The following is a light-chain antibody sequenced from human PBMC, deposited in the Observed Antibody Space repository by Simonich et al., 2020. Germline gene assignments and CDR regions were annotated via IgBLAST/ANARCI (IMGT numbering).Light chain of an antibody. CDR2: DVS. Sequence: QSALTQPASVSGSPGQSITISCTGTSSDVGGYNYVSLYQQHQGKAPKLMIYDVSKRPSGVSNRFSGSKSGNTASLTISGLQAEDEADYYCSSYTSSSCVVFGGGTKLTVL. CDR3: SSYTSSSCVV. J-gene: IGLJ2*01. CDR1: SSDVGGYNY. V-gene: IGLV2-14*01.